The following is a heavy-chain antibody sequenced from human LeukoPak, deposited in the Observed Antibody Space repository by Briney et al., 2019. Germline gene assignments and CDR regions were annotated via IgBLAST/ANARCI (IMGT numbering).Heavy chain of an antibody. V-gene: IGHV3-69-1*02. D-gene: IGHD1-26*01. CDR1: GFTFSNAW. CDR3: ARGDSWSYYFDY. J-gene: IGHJ4*02. Sequence: GGSLRLSCAASGFTFSNAWMSWVRQAPGKGLEWVSAISGSGVTTFYADSVKGRFTISRDNAKNSLYLQMNSLRAEDTAVYYCARGDSWSYYFDYWGQGTLVTVSS. CDR2: ISGSGVTT.